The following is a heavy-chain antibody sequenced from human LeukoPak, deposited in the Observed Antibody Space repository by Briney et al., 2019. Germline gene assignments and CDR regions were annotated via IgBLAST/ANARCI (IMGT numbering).Heavy chain of an antibody. CDR2: IKSDGSA. CDR3: ARAPSEIGGYYPEYFRH. V-gene: IGHV3-74*01. J-gene: IGHJ1*01. Sequence: AGSLRLSCAASGFTFSSYWMHWVRQAPGKGLVWVSRIKSDGSANYADSVKGRFTISRDNAKNTVSLQMNSLRAEDTGVYYCARAPSEIGGYYPEYFRHWGQGTLVTVSS. CDR1: GFTFSSYW. D-gene: IGHD3-22*01.